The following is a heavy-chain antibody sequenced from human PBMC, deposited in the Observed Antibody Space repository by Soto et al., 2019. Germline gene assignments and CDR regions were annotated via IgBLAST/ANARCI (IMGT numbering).Heavy chain of an antibody. D-gene: IGHD3-22*01. CDR1: GFTFSSYG. V-gene: IGHV3-33*01. CDR3: ARSYYYDSSGYYRSFFQH. J-gene: IGHJ1*01. Sequence: QVQLVESGGGVVQPGRSLRLSCAASGFTFSSYGMHWVRQAPGKGLEWVAVIWYDGSNKYYADSVKGRFTISRDNSKXTLXLQMNSLRAEDTAVYYCARSYYYDSSGYYRSFFQHWGQGTLVTVSS. CDR2: IWYDGSNK.